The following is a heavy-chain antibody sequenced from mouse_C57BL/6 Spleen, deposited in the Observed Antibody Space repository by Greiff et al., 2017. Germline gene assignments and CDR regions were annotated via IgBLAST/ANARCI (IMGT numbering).Heavy chain of an antibody. CDR2: FSNLAYSI. J-gene: IGHJ4*01. V-gene: IGHV5-15*01. CDR1: GFTFSDYG. D-gene: IGHD3-2*02. Sequence: EVKLVESGGGLVQPGGSLKLSCAASGFTFSDYGMAWVRQAPRKGPEWVAFFSNLAYSIYYADTVTGRFTISRENAKRTLYLERSSLRSEDTAMYYCARHSSGYAMDYWGQGTSVTVSS. CDR3: ARHSSGYAMDY.